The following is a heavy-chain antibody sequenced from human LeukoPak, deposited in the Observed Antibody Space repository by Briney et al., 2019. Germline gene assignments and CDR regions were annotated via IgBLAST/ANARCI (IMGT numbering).Heavy chain of an antibody. CDR2: ISGSGGST. J-gene: IGHJ4*02. CDR1: GFTVSSYA. CDR3: AKQPWLVRRGVSYFDY. V-gene: IGHV3-23*01. Sequence: GGSLRLSCAASGFTVSSYAMSWVRQAPGKGLEWVSAISGSGGSTYYADSVKGRFTISRDNSKNTLYLQMNSLRAEDTAVYYCAKQPWLVRRGVSYFDYWGQGTLVTVSS. D-gene: IGHD6-19*01.